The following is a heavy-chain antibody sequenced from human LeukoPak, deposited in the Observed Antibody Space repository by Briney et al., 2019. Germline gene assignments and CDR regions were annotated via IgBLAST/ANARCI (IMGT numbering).Heavy chain of an antibody. CDR2: IYYSGST. CDR3: ARGWASGSYYNY. Sequence: SETLSLTCTVSGGSVSSYYWNWIRQPPGKGLEWIGYIYYSGSTNYNPSLRRRVTISVDTSKNQFSLKLSSVTAADTAVYYCARGWASGSYYNYWGQGTLVTVPS. CDR1: GGSVSSYY. D-gene: IGHD1-26*01. V-gene: IGHV4-59*02. J-gene: IGHJ4*02.